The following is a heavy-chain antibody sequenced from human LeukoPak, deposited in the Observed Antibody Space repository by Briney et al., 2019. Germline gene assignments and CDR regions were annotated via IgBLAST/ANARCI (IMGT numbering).Heavy chain of an antibody. CDR3: TTGITS. V-gene: IGHV3-15*01. CDR1: GFTFSNAW. J-gene: IGHJ1*01. Sequence: PGGSLRLSCAASGFTFSNAWMSWVRQAPGKGLEWVGRIKRKTEGGTTDYAAPVKSRATTSRDDSKNTLYLQINSLTTEDTGVYYCTTGITSWGQGALVTVSA. CDR2: IKRKTEGGTT.